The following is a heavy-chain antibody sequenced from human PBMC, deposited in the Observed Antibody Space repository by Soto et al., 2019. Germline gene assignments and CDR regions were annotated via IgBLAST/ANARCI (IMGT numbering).Heavy chain of an antibody. V-gene: IGHV1-18*01. D-gene: IGHD3-10*01. CDR3: ARGVGSGSYYNQYNWFDP. CDR2: ISAYNGNT. J-gene: IGHJ5*02. Sequence: GASVKVSCTASGYTFTNYGISWVRQAHGQGLEWMGWISAYNGNTKYAQKLQGRVTMTTDTSTSTAYMELRSLRSDDTAVYYCARGVGSGSYYNQYNWFDPWGQGTLVTSPQ. CDR1: GYTFTNYG.